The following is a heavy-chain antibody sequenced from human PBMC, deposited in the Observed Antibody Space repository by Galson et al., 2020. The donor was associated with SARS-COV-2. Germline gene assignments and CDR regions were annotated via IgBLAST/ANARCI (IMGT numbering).Heavy chain of an antibody. CDR1: GFTFSSYA. CDR2: ISYDGSNK. D-gene: IGHD2-15*01. Sequence: GESLKISCAASGFTFSSYAMHWVRQAPGKGLEWVAVISYDGSNKYYADSVKGRFTISRDNSKNTLYLQMNSLRAEDTAVYYCASGGGGSYWYFDLWGRGTLVTVSS. J-gene: IGHJ2*01. V-gene: IGHV3-30*01. CDR3: ASGGGGSYWYFDL.